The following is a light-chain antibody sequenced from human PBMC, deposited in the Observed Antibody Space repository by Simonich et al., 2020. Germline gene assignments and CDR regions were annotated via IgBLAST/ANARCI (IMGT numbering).Light chain of an antibody. CDR2: DDS. CDR3: QSADSSGTYRV. V-gene: IGLV3-21*03. Sequence: SYLLTQPPSVSVAPGKTAMITCGGKNIGSKILHWYQQKPGQAPVLVVYDDSDRHSGIPERVSGSSSGTTVTLTISGVQAEDEADYYCQSADSSGTYRVFGGGTKLTVL. CDR1: NIGSKI. J-gene: IGLJ2*01.